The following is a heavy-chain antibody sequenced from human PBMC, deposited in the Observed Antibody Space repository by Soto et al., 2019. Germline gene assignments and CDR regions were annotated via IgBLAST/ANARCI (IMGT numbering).Heavy chain of an antibody. Sequence: QVQLVQSGAEVKKPGSSVQVSCKASGGGNLRDYRTTWVRQAPGQGLEWVGGIIPKLGSANYAQNFQGRVTITAEESTSTVYVELQSPSSEDTAVYYCAGGGGGYNFGAVYWGQGTPVTVSS. V-gene: IGHV1-69*01. CDR3: AGGGGGYNFGAVY. J-gene: IGHJ4*02. CDR1: GGGNLRDYR. D-gene: IGHD5-12*01. CDR2: IIPKLGSA.